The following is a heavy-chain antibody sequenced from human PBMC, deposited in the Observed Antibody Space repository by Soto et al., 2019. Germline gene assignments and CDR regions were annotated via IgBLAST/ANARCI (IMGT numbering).Heavy chain of an antibody. D-gene: IGHD4-17*01. J-gene: IGHJ6*02. V-gene: IGHV1-69*13. CDR3: ASQPTKMTGDYYGMDV. Sequence: SVKVSCKASGGTFSSYAISWVRQAPGQGLEWMGGIIPIFGTANYAQKFQGRVTITADESTSTAYMELSSLRSEDTAVYYCASQPTKMTGDYYGMDVWGQGNTVTVSS. CDR1: GGTFSSYA. CDR2: IIPIFGTA.